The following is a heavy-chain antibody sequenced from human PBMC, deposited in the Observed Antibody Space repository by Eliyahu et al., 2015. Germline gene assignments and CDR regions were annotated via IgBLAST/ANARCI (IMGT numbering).Heavy chain of an antibody. CDR1: GYTFSGYY. D-gene: IGHD2-15*01. CDR3: ARERSECSGGTCHRRTFDP. V-gene: IGHV1-2*02. J-gene: IGHJ5*02. Sequence: QVQLVQSGAEVKNPGASVKISCKASGYTFSGYYMPWARQAPGQGLEWMGWINPNSGGTXYAQNFQGRVTMXRXTSINTAYMEXNRLRSDDTAVYYCARERSECSGGTCHRRTFDPWGQGTLVTVSS. CDR2: INPNSGGT.